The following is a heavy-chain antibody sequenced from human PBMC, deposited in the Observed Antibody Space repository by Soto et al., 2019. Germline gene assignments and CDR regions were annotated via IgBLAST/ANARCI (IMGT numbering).Heavy chain of an antibody. CDR1: GFTFSTFG. V-gene: IGHV3-30*18. Sequence: QVQLVESGGGVGQPGRSLRLSCAASGFTFSTFGMHWVRQAPGKGLVLVAIISYDGSKKYYADSVKVRFTISRDNCKNTLSLQMNSLRPEDTAGYYCAKRRLRFPSIRWNAFDIWGQGTMVTVSS. J-gene: IGHJ3*02. D-gene: IGHD4-17*01. CDR3: AKRRLRFPSIRWNAFDI. CDR2: ISYDGSKK.